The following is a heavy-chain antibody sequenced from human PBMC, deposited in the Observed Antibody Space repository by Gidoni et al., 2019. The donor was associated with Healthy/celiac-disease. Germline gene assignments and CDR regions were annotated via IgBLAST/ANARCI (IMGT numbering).Heavy chain of an antibody. J-gene: IGHJ4*02. CDR2: IYYSGST. Sequence: QVQLQESGPGLVKPSQTLSLTCTVSGGSISSGCYYWSWIRQHPGKGLEWIGYIYYSGSTYYNPSLKSRVTISVDTSKNKFSLKLSSVTAADTAVYYCARGDLGPSSGYPPPGYWGQGTLVTVSS. CDR1: GGSISSGCYY. V-gene: IGHV4-31*03. D-gene: IGHD3-22*01. CDR3: ARGDLGPSSGYPPPGY.